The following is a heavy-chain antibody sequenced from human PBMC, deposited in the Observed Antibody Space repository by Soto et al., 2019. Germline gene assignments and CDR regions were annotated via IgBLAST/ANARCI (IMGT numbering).Heavy chain of an antibody. CDR3: ARRIVVVPAGWWFDP. D-gene: IGHD2-2*01. V-gene: IGHV4-30-4*01. CDR2: IYYRGST. CDR1: GGSISSGDYY. Sequence: QVQLQESGPGLVKPSQTLSLTCTVSGGSISSGDYYWSWIRQPPGQVLEWIGYIYYRGSTYYNPSRKSRVTIPVDTSKNQFALKRSSVTAADTAVYYCARRIVVVPAGWWFDPWGQGTLVTVSS. J-gene: IGHJ5*02.